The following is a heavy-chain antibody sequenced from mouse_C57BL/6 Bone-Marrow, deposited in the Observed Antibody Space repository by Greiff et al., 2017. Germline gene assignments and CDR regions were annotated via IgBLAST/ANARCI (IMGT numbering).Heavy chain of an antibody. V-gene: IGHV1-55*01. CDR1: GYTFTSYW. CDR3: ARWTTVVSYYFDY. Sequence: VQLQQPGAELVKPGASVKMSCKASGYTFTSYWITWVKQRPGQGLEWIGDIYPGSGSTNYNEKFKSKATLTVDTSSSTAYMQLSSLTSEDSEVYYCARWTTVVSYYFDYWGQGTTLTVSS. D-gene: IGHD1-1*01. J-gene: IGHJ2*01. CDR2: IYPGSGST.